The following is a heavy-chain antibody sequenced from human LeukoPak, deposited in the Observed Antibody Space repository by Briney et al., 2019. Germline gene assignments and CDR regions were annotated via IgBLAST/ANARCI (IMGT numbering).Heavy chain of an antibody. J-gene: IGHJ4*02. D-gene: IGHD1-14*01. CDR3: ARATRGFDY. CDR2: IGTAGYT. Sequence: GGSLRLSCAASGFAFSSYDMHWVRQATGKGLEWVSAIGTAGYTYYAGSVKGRSTISRENAKNALYFQMNSLRAGDTAVYYCARATRGFDYWGQGILVTVSS. CDR1: GFAFSSYD. V-gene: IGHV3-13*04.